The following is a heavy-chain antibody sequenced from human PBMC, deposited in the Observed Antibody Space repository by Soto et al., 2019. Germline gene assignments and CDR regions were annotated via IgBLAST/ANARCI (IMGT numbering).Heavy chain of an antibody. Sequence: EVQLVESGGGLVKPGGSLRLSCAASGFTFSSYSMNWVRQAPGKGLEWVSSISSSSSYIYYADSVKGRFTISRDNAKNSLYLQMNSLRAEDTAVYYCARDAPYYDILTGYHSPNYFDYWGQGTLVTVSS. V-gene: IGHV3-21*01. CDR3: ARDAPYYDILTGYHSPNYFDY. CDR2: ISSSSSYI. CDR1: GFTFSSYS. J-gene: IGHJ4*02. D-gene: IGHD3-9*01.